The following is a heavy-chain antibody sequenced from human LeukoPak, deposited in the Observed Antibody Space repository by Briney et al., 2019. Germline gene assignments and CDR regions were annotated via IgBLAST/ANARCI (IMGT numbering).Heavy chain of an antibody. V-gene: IGHV1-69*13. CDR3: ARDRQGRYYGSGSYYNPGGAFDI. J-gene: IGHJ3*02. Sequence: ASVKVSCKASGGTFSSYAISWVRQAPGQGLEWMGGIIPIFGTANCAQKFQGRVTITADESTSTAYMELSSLRSEDTAVYYCARDRQGRYYGSGSYYNPGGAFDIWGQGTMVTVSS. CDR2: IIPIFGTA. CDR1: GGTFSSYA. D-gene: IGHD3-10*01.